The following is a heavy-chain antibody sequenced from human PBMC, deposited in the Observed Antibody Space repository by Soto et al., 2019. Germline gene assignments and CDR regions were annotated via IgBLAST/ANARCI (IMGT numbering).Heavy chain of an antibody. V-gene: IGHV1-3*01. CDR1: GYTFTSYA. CDR3: ASSYYYDSSGYSSLYYYYGMDV. D-gene: IGHD3-22*01. CDR2: INAGNGNT. J-gene: IGHJ6*02. Sequence: GASVKVSCKASGYTFTSYAMPWVRQAPGQKLEWMGWINAGNGNTKYSQKFQGRVTITRDTSASTAYMELSSLRSEDTAVYYCASSYYYDSSGYSSLYYYYGMDVWGQGTTVTVS.